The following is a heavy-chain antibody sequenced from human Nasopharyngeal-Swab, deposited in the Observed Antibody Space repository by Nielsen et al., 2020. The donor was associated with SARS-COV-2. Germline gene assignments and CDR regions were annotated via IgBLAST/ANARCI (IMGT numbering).Heavy chain of an antibody. CDR2: IKQDGSEK. V-gene: IGHV3-7*01. CDR1: GFTFSNYW. Sequence: LSLTCAVSGFTFSNYWMTWVRQAPGKGLEWVANIKQDGSEKYCLDSVKGRFTISRDNAQNSLYLQMNSLRAEDTAVYYCARDPYTSTDYWGQGTLVTVSS. J-gene: IGHJ4*02. D-gene: IGHD2-2*01. CDR3: ARDPYTSTDY.